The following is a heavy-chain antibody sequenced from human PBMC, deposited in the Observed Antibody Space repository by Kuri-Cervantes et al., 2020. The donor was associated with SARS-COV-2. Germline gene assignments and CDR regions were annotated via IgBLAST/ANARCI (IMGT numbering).Heavy chain of an antibody. J-gene: IGHJ6*02. Sequence: GESLKISCAASQFTFSSYAMSWVRQAPGKGLEWVSGISGSGGSTYYAGSGGSTFYADSVKGRFTISRDNAKNSLYLQMNSLRAEDTAVYYCARGGPDYGDYYYYYGMDVWGQGTTVTVSS. CDR2: ISGSGGST. V-gene: IGHV3-23*01. CDR3: ARGGPDYGDYYYYYGMDV. D-gene: IGHD4-17*01. CDR1: QFTFSSYA.